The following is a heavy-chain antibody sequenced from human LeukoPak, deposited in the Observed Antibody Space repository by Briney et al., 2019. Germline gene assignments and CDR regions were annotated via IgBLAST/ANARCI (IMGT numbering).Heavy chain of an antibody. CDR2: INSDGSTT. V-gene: IGHV3-74*01. J-gene: IGHJ4*02. CDR1: ELTFNSNW. CDR3: TSYTSGWN. D-gene: IGHD6-19*01. Sequence: GGSLRLYSAASELTFNSNWMHWVRQAPGKGVVWVSRINSDGSTTNYADSVKGRFTISRDNAKNTLYLQMNSLRAEDTAVYYCTSYTSGWNWGQGTLVTVSS.